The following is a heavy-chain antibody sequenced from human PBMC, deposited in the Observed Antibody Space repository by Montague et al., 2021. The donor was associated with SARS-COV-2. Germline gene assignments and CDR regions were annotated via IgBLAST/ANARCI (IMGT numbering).Heavy chain of an antibody. CDR1: GGSISDSNFH. V-gene: IGHV4-39*07. Sequence: SETLSLTCTVSGGSISDSNFHWGWIRQPPGKGLEWIETLYYSGATYYNPSLKSRVTTSMDTSKNQFSLKLTSAITADTAVYYCARLRGGTPGEHWGQGALVTVSS. J-gene: IGHJ4*02. D-gene: IGHD2-21*01. CDR2: LYYSGAT. CDR3: ARLRGGTPGEH.